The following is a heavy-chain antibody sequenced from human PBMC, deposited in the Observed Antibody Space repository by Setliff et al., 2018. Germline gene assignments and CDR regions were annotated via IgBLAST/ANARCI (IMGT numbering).Heavy chain of an antibody. D-gene: IGHD3-10*01. CDR2: IYYSGST. Sequence: KPSETLSLTCTVSGGSISSSSYYWGWIRQPPGKGLEWIGSIYYSGSTYYNPSLKSRVTMSLDKSKNQFSLKLYSVTAADTAVYFCARVRITPYCMDVWGKGTTVTVSS. CDR3: ARVRITPYCMDV. V-gene: IGHV4-39*07. CDR1: GGSISSSSYY. J-gene: IGHJ6*03.